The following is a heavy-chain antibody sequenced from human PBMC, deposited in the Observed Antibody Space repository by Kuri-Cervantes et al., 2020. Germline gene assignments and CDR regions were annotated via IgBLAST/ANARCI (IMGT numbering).Heavy chain of an antibody. CDR2: IYYSGNT. V-gene: IGHV4-30-4*01. CDR3: ARGAYYGSGSYLNY. J-gene: IGHJ4*02. CDR1: GDSISSGDYY. Sequence: SCTVSGDSISSGDYYRTWIRQPPGKGLEWIGFIYYSGNTYYNSSLKSRLTISVDTSNNQFSLNLSSVTVADTAVYYCARGAYYGSGSYLNYWGQGTLVTVSS. D-gene: IGHD3-10*01.